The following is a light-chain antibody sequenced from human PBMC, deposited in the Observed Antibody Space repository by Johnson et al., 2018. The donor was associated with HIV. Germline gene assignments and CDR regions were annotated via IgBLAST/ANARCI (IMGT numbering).Light chain of an antibody. CDR1: SSNIGNNY. CDR2: DNN. Sequence: QSVLTQPPSVSAAPGQKVTISCSGSSSNIGNNYVSWYQQLPGTAPKLLIYDNNKRPSGTPDRFSGSKSGTSATLAITGLQTGDEADYYCGTWDSSLNAYVFGTGTKVTVL. V-gene: IGLV1-51*01. J-gene: IGLJ1*01. CDR3: GTWDSSLNAYV.